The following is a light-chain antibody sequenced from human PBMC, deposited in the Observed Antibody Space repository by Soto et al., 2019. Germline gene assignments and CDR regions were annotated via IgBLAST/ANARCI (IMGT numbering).Light chain of an antibody. CDR2: DAS. Sequence: EIVFTQAPATLSLSPGERATLSCRASQSVSSYLALYQQKPGQAPRLLIYDASNRATGIPARFSGSGSGTDFTLTISSLEPEDFAVYYCQQRSNWPTFGQGTRLEIK. J-gene: IGKJ5*01. CDR3: QQRSNWPT. CDR1: QSVSSY. V-gene: IGKV3-11*01.